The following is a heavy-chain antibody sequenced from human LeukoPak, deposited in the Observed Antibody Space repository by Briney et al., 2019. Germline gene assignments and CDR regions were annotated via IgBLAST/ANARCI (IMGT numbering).Heavy chain of an antibody. CDR3: AKGGVVVPARDWFDP. D-gene: IGHD2-2*01. V-gene: IGHV3-7*01. CDR1: GFTFSSYA. Sequence: GGSLRLSCAASGFTFSSYAMSWVRQAPGKGLEWVANIKQDGSEKYYVDSVKGRFTISRDNAKNSLYLQMNSLRAEDTAVYYCAKGGVVVPARDWFDPWGQGTLDTVSS. CDR2: IKQDGSEK. J-gene: IGHJ5*02.